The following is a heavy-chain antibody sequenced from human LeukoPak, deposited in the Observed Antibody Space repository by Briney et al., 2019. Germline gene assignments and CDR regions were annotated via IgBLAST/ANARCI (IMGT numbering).Heavy chain of an antibody. Sequence: ASVKVSCKASGYTFTSYGISWVRQAPGQGHEWMGWISAYNGNTNYAQKLQGRVTMTTDTSTSTAYMELRSLRSDDTAVYYCASTLHSGSPIDYWGQGTLVTVSS. CDR2: ISAYNGNT. J-gene: IGHJ4*02. CDR3: ASTLHSGSPIDY. D-gene: IGHD1-26*01. V-gene: IGHV1-18*01. CDR1: GYTFTSYG.